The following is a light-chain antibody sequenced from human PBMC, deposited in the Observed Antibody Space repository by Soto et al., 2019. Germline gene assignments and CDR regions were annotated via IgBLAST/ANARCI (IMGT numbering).Light chain of an antibody. V-gene: IGLV6-57*04. CDR1: SGIIAYNY. CDR3: QSYDGGYLV. J-gene: IGLJ2*01. Sequence: NFMLTQPHSVSESPGETVTISCTRSSGIIAYNYVQWYQQRPGSAPTTVIYEDDQRPSGVPDRFSGSIDRSSNSASLTISGLKSEDEADYFCQSYDGGYLVFGGGTKLTVL. CDR2: EDD.